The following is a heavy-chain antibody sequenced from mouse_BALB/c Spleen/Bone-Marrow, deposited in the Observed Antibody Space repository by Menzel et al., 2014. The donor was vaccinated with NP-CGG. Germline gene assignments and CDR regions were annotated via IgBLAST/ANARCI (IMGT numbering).Heavy chain of an antibody. CDR2: IDPANGNT. D-gene: IGHD4-1*01. V-gene: IGHV14-3*02. J-gene: IGHJ4*01. CDR3: ARWEYYAMDY. CDR1: GFHIKETY. Sequence: VQLKHFGAELVKSGASVKLSCTASGFHIKETYMHWVKQRPEQGLEWIGRIDPANGNTKYDPKFQGKATITAFTSSNTAYLHLSSLTSEDTAYYYCARWEYYAMDYWCQGTSVTVTS.